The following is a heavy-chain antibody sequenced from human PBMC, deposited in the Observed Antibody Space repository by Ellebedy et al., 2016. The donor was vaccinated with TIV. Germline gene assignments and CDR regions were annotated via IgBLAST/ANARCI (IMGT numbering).Heavy chain of an antibody. CDR1: GFIFSSYS. J-gene: IGHJ4*02. CDR2: TGGTDGLT. CDR3: AKSVRRVVVPAAALDY. D-gene: IGHD2-2*01. V-gene: IGHV3-64*02. Sequence: GESLKISCAASGFIFSSYSMHWVRRVPGKGLEYVSATGGTDGLTYYAASVKGRFTISRDNSRNTLYLQMGGLRTEDTAVYYCAKSVRRVVVPAAALDYWGQGTLVTVSS.